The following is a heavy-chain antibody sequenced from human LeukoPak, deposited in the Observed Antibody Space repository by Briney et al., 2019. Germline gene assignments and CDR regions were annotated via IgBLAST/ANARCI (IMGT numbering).Heavy chain of an antibody. V-gene: IGHV3-30*04. CDR2: ISYDGSNT. CDR1: GFTFSSA. CDR3: ARASNPDVDTASSNAFDI. J-gene: IGHJ3*02. Sequence: GRSLRLSCAASGFTFSSAMHWVRQPPGKGLEWVAVISYDGSNTYYADSAKGRFTIFRDNSKNTLYLQMDSLRPEDTAVYSCARASNPDVDTASSNAFDIWGQGTMVTVSS. D-gene: IGHD5-18*01.